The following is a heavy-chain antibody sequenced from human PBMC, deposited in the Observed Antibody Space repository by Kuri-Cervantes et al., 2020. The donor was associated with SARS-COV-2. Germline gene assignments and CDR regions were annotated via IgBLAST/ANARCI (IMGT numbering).Heavy chain of an antibody. CDR2: INSDGSST. Sequence: GESLKISCAASGFTFSSYWMHWVRQAPGKGLVWVSRINSDGSSTSYADSVKGRFTLSRDHAKNMLFLQMNSLRAEDTAAYYCVRDGDHWNFDYWGQGTLVTVSS. V-gene: IGHV3-74*01. D-gene: IGHD1-1*01. J-gene: IGHJ4*02. CDR3: VRDGDHWNFDY. CDR1: GFTFSSYW.